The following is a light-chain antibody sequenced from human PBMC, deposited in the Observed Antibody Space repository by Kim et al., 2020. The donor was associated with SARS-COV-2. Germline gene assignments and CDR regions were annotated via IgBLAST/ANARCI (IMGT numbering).Light chain of an antibody. V-gene: IGLV3-19*01. CDR1: SLRSYY. CDR3: NSRDSSGNHWV. Sequence: LGQTVRLTCQGDSLRSYYASWYQQKPGQAPVLVIYGKNNRPSGIPDRFSGSSSGNTASLTITGAQAEDEADYYCNSRDSSGNHWVFGGGTKLTVL. CDR2: GKN. J-gene: IGLJ3*02.